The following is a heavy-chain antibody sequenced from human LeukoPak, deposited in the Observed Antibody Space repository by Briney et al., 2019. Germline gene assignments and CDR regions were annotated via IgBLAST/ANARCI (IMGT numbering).Heavy chain of an antibody. Sequence: SETLSLTCTVSGGSISSYYWSWIRQPPGKGLEWIGYIYYSGSTNYNPSLKSRVTISVDTSKNQFFLKLSSVTAADTAVYYCASNIAVAGSDAFDIWGQGTMVTVSS. CDR2: IYYSGST. J-gene: IGHJ3*02. CDR3: ASNIAVAGSDAFDI. V-gene: IGHV4-59*01. D-gene: IGHD6-19*01. CDR1: GGSISSYY.